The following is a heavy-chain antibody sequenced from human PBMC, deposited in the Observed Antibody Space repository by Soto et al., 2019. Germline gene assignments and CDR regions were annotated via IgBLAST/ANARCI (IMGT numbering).Heavy chain of an antibody. J-gene: IGHJ3*02. V-gene: IGHV1-69*02. CDR3: ARRRGGGAFDI. CDR1: GGTFSSYT. D-gene: IGHD3-10*01. CDR2: IIPILGIA. Sequence: QVQLVQSGAEVKKPGSSVKVSCKASGGTFSSYTISWVRQAPGQGLEWMGRIIPILGIANYAQKFQGRVTITADKSTSTAYMGLSSLRSEDTAVYYCARRRGGGAFDIWGQGTMVTVSS.